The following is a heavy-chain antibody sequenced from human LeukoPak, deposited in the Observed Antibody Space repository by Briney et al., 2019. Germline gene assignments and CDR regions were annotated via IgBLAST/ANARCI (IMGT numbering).Heavy chain of an antibody. CDR1: GGTFSSYA. D-gene: IGHD2-2*01. CDR3: ARERGCSSTSCYEDY. J-gene: IGHJ4*02. V-gene: IGHV1-69*01. Sequence: SVKVSCKASGGTFSSYAISWVRQAPGQGLECMGGIIPIFCTANYAQKFQGRVTITADESTSTAYMELSSLRSEDTAVYYCARERGCSSTSCYEDYWGQGTLVTVSS. CDR2: IIPIFCTA.